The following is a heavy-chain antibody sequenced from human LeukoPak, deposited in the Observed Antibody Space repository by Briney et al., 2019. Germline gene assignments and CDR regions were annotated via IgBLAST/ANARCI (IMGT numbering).Heavy chain of an antibody. V-gene: IGHV3-30-3*01. Sequence: PGRSLRLSCAASGFTFSSYAMHWVRQAPGKGLKWVAVISYDGSNKYYADSVKGRFTISRDNSKNTLYLQMNSLRAEDTAVYYCARVGVDPDYYGMDVWGQGTTVTVSS. D-gene: IGHD3-10*01. CDR1: GFTFSSYA. CDR2: ISYDGSNK. CDR3: ARVGVDPDYYGMDV. J-gene: IGHJ6*02.